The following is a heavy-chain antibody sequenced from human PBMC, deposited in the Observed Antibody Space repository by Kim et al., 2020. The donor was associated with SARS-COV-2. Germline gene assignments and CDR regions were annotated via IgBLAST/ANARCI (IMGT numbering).Heavy chain of an antibody. CDR1: GFTFSSYA. Sequence: GGSLRLSCAASGFTFSSYAMSWVRQAPGKGLEWVSAISGSGGSTYYADSMKGRFTISRDNSKNTLYLQMNSLRAEDTAVYYCAKDQYQTYYYGSGSYDGVTLFDYWGQGTLVTVSS. J-gene: IGHJ4*02. D-gene: IGHD3-10*01. CDR3: AKDQYQTYYYGSGSYDGVTLFDY. V-gene: IGHV3-23*01. CDR2: ISGSGGST.